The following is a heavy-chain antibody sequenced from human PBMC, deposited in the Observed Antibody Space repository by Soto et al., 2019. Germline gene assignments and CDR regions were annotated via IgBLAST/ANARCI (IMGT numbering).Heavy chain of an antibody. Sequence: EVQLLKSGGGLVQPGGSLRLSCAASGFTFSSYAMSWVRQAPGKGLEWVSAISGSGGSTYYADSVKGRFTISRDNSKNTLYLQMNSLRAEDTAVYYCAKDQRVTIFGVVIKGGAFDIWGQGTMVTVSS. CDR1: GFTFSSYA. D-gene: IGHD3-3*01. CDR2: ISGSGGST. V-gene: IGHV3-23*01. J-gene: IGHJ3*02. CDR3: AKDQRVTIFGVVIKGGAFDI.